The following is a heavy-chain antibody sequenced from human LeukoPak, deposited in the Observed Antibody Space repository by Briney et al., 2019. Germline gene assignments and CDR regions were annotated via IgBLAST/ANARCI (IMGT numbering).Heavy chain of an antibody. V-gene: IGHV4-59*01. D-gene: IGHD2-2*01. CDR3: AAGDIVVVPAAIQAGWFDP. CDR2: IYYSGST. CDR1: GGSISSYY. Sequence: SETLSLTCTVSGGSISSYYWSWIRQPPGKGLEWIGYIYYSGSTNYNPSLKSRVTISVDTSKNQFSLKLSSVTAADTAVYYCAAGDIVVVPAAIQAGWFDPWGQGTLVTVSS. J-gene: IGHJ5*02.